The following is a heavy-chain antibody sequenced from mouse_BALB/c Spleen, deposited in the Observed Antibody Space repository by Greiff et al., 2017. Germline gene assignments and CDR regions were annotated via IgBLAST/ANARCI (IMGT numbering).Heavy chain of an antibody. V-gene: IGHV5-17*02. CDR1: GFTFSSFG. Sequence: EVQRVESGGGLVQPGGSRKLSCAASGFTFSSFGMHWVRQAPEKGLEWVAYISSGSSTIYYADTVKGRFTISRDNPKNTLFLQMTSLRSEDTAMYYCARDGYFHWYFDVWGAGTTVTVSS. J-gene: IGHJ1*01. CDR2: ISSGSSTI. CDR3: ARDGYFHWYFDV. D-gene: IGHD2-3*01.